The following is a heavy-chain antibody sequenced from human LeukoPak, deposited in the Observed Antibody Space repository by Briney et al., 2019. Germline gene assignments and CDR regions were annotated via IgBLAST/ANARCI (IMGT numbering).Heavy chain of an antibody. CDR3: AKDLTRIAAADDY. D-gene: IGHD6-13*01. CDR1: GFTFSSYA. CDR2: ISGSGGST. V-gene: IGHV3-23*01. J-gene: IGHJ4*02. Sequence: GGSLRLSCAASGFTFSSYAVSWVRQAPGRGLDWVSTISGSGGSTYYADSVKGWFTISRDNSKNTLYLQMNSLRAEDTAVYYCAKDLTRIAAADDYWGQGTLVTVSS.